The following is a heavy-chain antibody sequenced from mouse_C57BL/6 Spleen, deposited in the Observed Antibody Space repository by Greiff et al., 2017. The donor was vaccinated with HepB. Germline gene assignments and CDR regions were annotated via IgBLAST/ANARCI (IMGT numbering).Heavy chain of an antibody. D-gene: IGHD2-3*01. Sequence: VQLQQSGAELVKPGASVKLSCTASGFNIKDYYMHWVKQRTEQGLEWIGRIDPEDGETKYAQKFQGKATITADTSSNTAYLQLSSLTSEDTAVYYCARDGYTQGAMDYWGQGTSVTVSS. J-gene: IGHJ4*01. V-gene: IGHV14-2*01. CDR2: IDPEDGET. CDR3: ARDGYTQGAMDY. CDR1: GFNIKDYY.